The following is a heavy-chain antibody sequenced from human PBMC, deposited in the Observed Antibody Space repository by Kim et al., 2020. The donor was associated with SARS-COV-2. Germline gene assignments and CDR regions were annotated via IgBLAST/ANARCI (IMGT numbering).Heavy chain of an antibody. J-gene: IGHJ6*02. CDR2: ISYDGSNK. Sequence: GGSLRLSCAASGFTFSSYGMHWVRQAPGKGLEWVAVISYDGSNKYYADSVKGRFTISRDNSKNTLYLQMNSLRAEDTAVYYCAKDPVVKAHYYYGMDVWGQGTTVTVSS. CDR1: GFTFSSYG. D-gene: IGHD2-15*01. CDR3: AKDPVVKAHYYYGMDV. V-gene: IGHV3-30*18.